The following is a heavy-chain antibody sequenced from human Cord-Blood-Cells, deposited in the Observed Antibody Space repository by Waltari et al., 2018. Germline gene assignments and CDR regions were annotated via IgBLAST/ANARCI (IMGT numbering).Heavy chain of an antibody. V-gene: IGHV3-30*04. CDR2: ISYDGSNK. D-gene: IGHD1-26*01. Sequence: QVQLVEAGGGVVQPGRSLRLPCAAAGSTSSSYAMHWVRQAPGKGLEWVAVISYDGSNKYYADSVKGRFTISRDNSKNTLYLQMNSLRAEDTAVYYCARDRVPGEGVFDYWGQGTLVTVSS. J-gene: IGHJ4*02. CDR3: ARDRVPGEGVFDY. CDR1: GSTSSSYA.